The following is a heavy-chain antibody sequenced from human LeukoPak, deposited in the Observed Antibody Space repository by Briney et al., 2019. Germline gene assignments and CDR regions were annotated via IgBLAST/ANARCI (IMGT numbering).Heavy chain of an antibody. V-gene: IGHV3-30*02. J-gene: IGHJ5*02. CDR3: ARRPGQAWNSRIFDP. CDR2: IRYDGSNK. CDR1: GFTFSSYG. D-gene: IGHD1-7*01. Sequence: GGSLRLSCAASGFTFSSYGMHWVRQAPGKGLEWVAFIRYDGSNKYYADSVKGRFTISRDNAKNSLYLQMNSLRAEDTAVYYCARRPGQAWNSRIFDPWGQGTLVTVSS.